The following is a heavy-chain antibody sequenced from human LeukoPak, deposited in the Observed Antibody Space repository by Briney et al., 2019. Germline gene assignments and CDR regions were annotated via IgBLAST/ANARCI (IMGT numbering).Heavy chain of an antibody. V-gene: IGHV3-23*01. CDR3: AREQWLLIDY. D-gene: IGHD3-22*01. CDR2: ISGSGGST. Sequence: GGSLRLSCAASGFTFSSYAMSWVRQAPGKGLEWVSAISGSGGSTYYADSVKGRFTISRDNAKNSLYLQMNSLRAEDTAVYYCAREQWLLIDYWGQGTLVTVSS. CDR1: GFTFSSYA. J-gene: IGHJ4*02.